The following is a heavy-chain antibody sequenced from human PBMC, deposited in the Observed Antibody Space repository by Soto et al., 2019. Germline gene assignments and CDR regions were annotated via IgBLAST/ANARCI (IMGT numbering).Heavy chain of an antibody. D-gene: IGHD2-2*01. Sequence: SETLSLTCTVSGGSISNYYWTWIRQSPGKGLEWIGYIYYSGITNYNPSLKSRVTISVDTSKNQFSLRLSSVTATDTAVYYCAREVVEPAAMGNHYYYMDVWGKGTTVTVSS. CDR1: GGSISNYY. CDR3: AREVVEPAAMGNHYYYMDV. J-gene: IGHJ6*03. CDR2: IYYSGIT. V-gene: IGHV4-59*12.